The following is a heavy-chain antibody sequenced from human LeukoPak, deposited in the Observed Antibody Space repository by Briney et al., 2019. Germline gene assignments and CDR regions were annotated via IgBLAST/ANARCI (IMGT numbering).Heavy chain of an antibody. CDR2: IYSGGST. J-gene: IGHJ4*02. CDR3: AKRTGDY. V-gene: IGHV3-53*01. CDR1: GLTVSRNY. Sequence: PGGSLRLSCAASGLTVSRNYMSWVRQAPGKGLESVSVIYSGGSTYYADSVKGRFTISRDNSKNTLYLQMNSLRAGDTAVYYCAKRTGDYWGQGTLVTVSS. D-gene: IGHD1-1*01.